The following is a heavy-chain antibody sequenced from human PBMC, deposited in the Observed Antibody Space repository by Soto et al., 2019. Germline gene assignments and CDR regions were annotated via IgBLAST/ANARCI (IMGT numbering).Heavy chain of an antibody. CDR1: GGTFTSYY. V-gene: IGHV1-46*01. D-gene: IGHD3-3*01. Sequence: ASVKVSCKASGGTFTSYYMYWVRQAPGQGLEWMGIINPSGGSTSYAQKFQGRVTMTRDTSTSTVYMELSSLRSEDTAVYYCAREPPFSITIFGVVTSPSYYGMDVWGQGTTVTVSS. CDR2: INPSGGST. CDR3: AREPPFSITIFGVVTSPSYYGMDV. J-gene: IGHJ6*02.